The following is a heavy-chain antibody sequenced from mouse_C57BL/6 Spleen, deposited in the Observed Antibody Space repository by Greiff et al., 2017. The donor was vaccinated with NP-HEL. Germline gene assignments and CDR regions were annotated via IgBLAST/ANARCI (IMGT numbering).Heavy chain of an antibody. V-gene: IGHV2-6*01. J-gene: IGHJ3*01. CDR3: ATNYGSSSAWFAY. CDR2: IWGVGST. CDR1: GFSLTSYG. Sequence: VHLVESGPGLVAPSQSLSITCTVSGFSLTSYGVDWVRQSPGKGLEWLGVIWGVGSTNYNSALKSRLSISKDNSKSQVFLKMNSLQTDDTAMYYCATNYGSSSAWFAYWGQGTLVTVSA. D-gene: IGHD1-1*01.